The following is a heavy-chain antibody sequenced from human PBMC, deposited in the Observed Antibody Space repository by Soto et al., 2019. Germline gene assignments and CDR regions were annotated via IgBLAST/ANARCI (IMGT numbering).Heavy chain of an antibody. D-gene: IGHD3-10*01. CDR1: GFTVTSNY. V-gene: IGHV3-53*01. CDR3: GGDSAMIRGSYGVGV. Sequence: GGSLRLSCAASGFTVTSNYMTWVRQAPGKGLEWVSVIYRSGAAYYPDSVRGRFTASRDYSHNTLYLQMDSLRVEDTPVYYCGGDSAMIRGSYGVGVWGPGTRVTASS. J-gene: IGHJ6*01. CDR2: IYRSGAA.